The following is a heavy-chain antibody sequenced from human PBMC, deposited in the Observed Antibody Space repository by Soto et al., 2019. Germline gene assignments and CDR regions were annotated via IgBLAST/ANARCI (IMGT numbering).Heavy chain of an antibody. V-gene: IGHV4-31*03. J-gene: IGHJ3*02. CDR1: GGSISSGGYY. D-gene: IGHD5-12*01. CDR3: ARGVEMATSEDLDAFDI. CDR2: IYYRGGS. Sequence: QVQLQESGPGLVKPSQTLSLTCTVSGGSISSGGYYWSWIREHPGKGLEWIGYIYYRGGSYYNPSLKSRATISVDTCNNQFSLKLSSVTAADTAVYYCARGVEMATSEDLDAFDIWGQGTMVTVSS.